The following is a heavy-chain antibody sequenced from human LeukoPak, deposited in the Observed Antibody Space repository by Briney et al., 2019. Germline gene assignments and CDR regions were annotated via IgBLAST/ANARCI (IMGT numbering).Heavy chain of an antibody. CDR1: GFTFTSYG. CDR2: ISAGGSST. D-gene: IGHD2-15*01. J-gene: IGHJ4*02. Sequence: GGSLGLSCAASGFTFTSYGMNWVRQAPGKGLEWVSGISAGGSSTYYADSVQGRFTISRDNSKSTLCLQMNSLRAEDTAVYYCAKQLGYCSDGSCYFPYWGQGTLVTVSS. CDR3: AKQLGYCSDGSCYFPY. V-gene: IGHV3-23*01.